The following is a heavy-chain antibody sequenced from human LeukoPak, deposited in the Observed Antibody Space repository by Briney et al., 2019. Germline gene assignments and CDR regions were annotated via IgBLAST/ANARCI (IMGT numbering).Heavy chain of an antibody. D-gene: IGHD4-17*01. Sequence: GGSPRLSCAASGFTFSNAWMSWVRQAPGKGLEWVGRIKSKTDGGTTDYAAPVKGRFTISRDDSKNTLYLQMNSLRAEDTAVYYCAKWATVTRSHFDYWGQGTLVTVSS. V-gene: IGHV3-15*01. CDR3: AKWATVTRSHFDY. J-gene: IGHJ4*02. CDR2: IKSKTDGGTT. CDR1: GFTFSNAW.